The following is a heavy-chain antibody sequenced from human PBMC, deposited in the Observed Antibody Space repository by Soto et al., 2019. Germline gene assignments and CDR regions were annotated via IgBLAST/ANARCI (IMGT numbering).Heavy chain of an antibody. D-gene: IGHD3-22*01. Sequence: ASVKVSCKASGYTFTNYYMHWVRQAPGQGLEWMGIIYPSGGSTRNAQKFQGRVTMTRDTSTSTVYMELSSLRSEDTAGSYCARDTYDSSGYYYSLDYWGQGTLVTVSS. J-gene: IGHJ4*02. CDR3: ARDTYDSSGYYYSLDY. CDR2: IYPSGGST. CDR1: GYTFTNYY. V-gene: IGHV1-46*01.